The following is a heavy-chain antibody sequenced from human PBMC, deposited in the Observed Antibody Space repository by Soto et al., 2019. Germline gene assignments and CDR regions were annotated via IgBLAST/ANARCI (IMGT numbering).Heavy chain of an antibody. CDR2: IYPGDSDT. D-gene: IGHD3-3*01. J-gene: IGHJ6*02. CDR3: ARHSYDFWSGYYPQYYYYGMDV. Sequence: GESLKISCKGSGYSFTSYWIGWVRQMPGKGLEWMGIIYPGDSDTRYSPSFQGQVTISADKSISTAYLQWSSLKASDTAMYYCARHSYDFWSGYYPQYYYYGMDVWGQGTTVTAP. CDR1: GYSFTSYW. V-gene: IGHV5-51*01.